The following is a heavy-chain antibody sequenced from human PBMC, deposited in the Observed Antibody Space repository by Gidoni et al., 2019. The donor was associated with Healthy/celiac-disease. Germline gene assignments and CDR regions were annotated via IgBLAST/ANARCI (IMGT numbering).Heavy chain of an antibody. CDR1: GFTLCSYS. D-gene: IGHD3-10*01. CDR3: ARDTSWFGELGVDY. Sequence: EVQLVESGGGLVKLGGSLRLSCAASGFTLCSYSMNWVRQAPGKGLEWVSSISSSSSYIYYADSVKGRFTISRDNAKNSLYLQMNSLRAEDTAVYYCARDTSWFGELGVDYWGQGTLVTVSS. CDR2: ISSSSSYI. V-gene: IGHV3-21*01. J-gene: IGHJ4*02.